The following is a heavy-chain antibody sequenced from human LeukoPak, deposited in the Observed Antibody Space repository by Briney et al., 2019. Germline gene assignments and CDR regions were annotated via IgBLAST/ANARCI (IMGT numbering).Heavy chain of an antibody. V-gene: IGHV5-51*01. CDR1: GYTFPTYW. J-gene: IGHJ3*02. D-gene: IGHD3-22*01. CDR2: IYPGDSET. CDR3: ARHYYYDGSGSRGGAFDI. Sequence: GESLKISCKSSGYTFPTYWIGWVRQMPGKGLEWMGIIYPGDSETRYSPSLQGQVTISADKSITTAYLQWSSLKASDTAMYYCARHYYYDGSGSRGGAFDIWGQGTMVTVSS.